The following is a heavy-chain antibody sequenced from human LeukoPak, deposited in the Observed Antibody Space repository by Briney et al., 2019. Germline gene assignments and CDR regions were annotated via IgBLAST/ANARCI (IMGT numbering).Heavy chain of an antibody. J-gene: IGHJ5*02. Sequence: GGSLRLSCAASAFTFTSYGLHWVRQAPGKGLEWVSFIRYDGSNKYYADSVKGRFIISRDNSKNTLYLQMNSLRVEDTAVYYCARTVGITMVRGVIWWFDPWGQGTLVTVSS. CDR1: AFTFTSYG. CDR3: ARTVGITMVRGVIWWFDP. D-gene: IGHD3-10*01. V-gene: IGHV3-30*02. CDR2: IRYDGSNK.